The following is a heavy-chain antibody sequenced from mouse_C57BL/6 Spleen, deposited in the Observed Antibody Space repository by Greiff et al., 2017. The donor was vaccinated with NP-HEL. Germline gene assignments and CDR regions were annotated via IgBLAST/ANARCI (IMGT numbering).Heavy chain of an antibody. CDR1: GYTFTDYY. CDR3: AILPYYFDY. Sequence: EVQLQQSGPVLVKPGASVKMSCKASGYTFTDYYMNWVKQSHGKSLEWIGVINPYNGGTSYNQKFKGKATLTVDKSSSTAYMELNSLTSEDSAVYYCAILPYYFDYWGQGTTLTVSS. CDR2: INPYNGGT. V-gene: IGHV1-19*01. J-gene: IGHJ2*01.